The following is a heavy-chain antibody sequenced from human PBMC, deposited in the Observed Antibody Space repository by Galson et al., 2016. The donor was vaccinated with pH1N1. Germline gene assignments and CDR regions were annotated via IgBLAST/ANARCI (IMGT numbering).Heavy chain of an antibody. V-gene: IGHV1-8*01. CDR1: GYTFTNYD. D-gene: IGHD2-15*01. CDR2: MNPNSGNT. Sequence: SVKVSCKASGYTFTNYDINWVRQATGQGLEWMGWMNPNSGNTGYAQKFQGRVTITRNTSISTAYMELSSLRSEDTALYYCARAGCVSGSCGTGIQYYMDVWGEGTTVTVTS. J-gene: IGHJ6*03. CDR3: ARAGCVSGSCGTGIQYYMDV.